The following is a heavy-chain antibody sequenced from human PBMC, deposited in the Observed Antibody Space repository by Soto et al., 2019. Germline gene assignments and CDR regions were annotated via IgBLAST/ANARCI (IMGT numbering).Heavy chain of an antibody. Sequence: QAQLVQSGAELKKPGASVKVSCRASGYTFTAFYIHWMRQAPGQGLEWLGWINPNSGGTNYAQKFQGRVTVTRDTSVNTAYMDLSSLKSDDTAVYYCAREGPLSGGDYFGMDVWGQGITVTVSS. CDR2: INPNSGGT. V-gene: IGHV1-2*02. CDR3: AREGPLSGGDYFGMDV. CDR1: GYTFTAFY. J-gene: IGHJ6*02. D-gene: IGHD3-10*01.